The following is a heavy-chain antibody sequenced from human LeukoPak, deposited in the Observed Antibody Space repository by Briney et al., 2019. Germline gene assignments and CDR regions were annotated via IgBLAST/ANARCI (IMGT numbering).Heavy chain of an antibody. D-gene: IGHD2-15*01. Sequence: GESLKISCKGSGYSFATYWIAWVRQMPGKGLEWMGVIYPGDSDTRYSPSFQGQVTLSADKSISTAYLQWSSLKASDTAIYYCARALVGAATPSYWGQGTLVTVSS. V-gene: IGHV5-51*01. CDR2: IYPGDSDT. CDR3: ARALVGAATPSY. J-gene: IGHJ4*02. CDR1: GYSFATYW.